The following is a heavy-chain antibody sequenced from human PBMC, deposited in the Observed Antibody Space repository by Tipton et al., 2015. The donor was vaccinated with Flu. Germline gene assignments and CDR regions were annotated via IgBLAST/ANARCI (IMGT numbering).Heavy chain of an antibody. CDR2: IYYSGST. CDR3: ARDAITIFGVAQVYYYGMDV. D-gene: IGHD3-3*01. Sequence: LRLSCTVSGGSISSSSYYWGWIRQPPGKGLEWIGSIYYSGSTYYNPSLKSRVTISVDRSKNQFSLKLSSVTAADTAVYYCARDAITIFGVAQVYYYGMDVWGQGTTVTVSS. V-gene: IGHV4-39*07. CDR1: GGSISSSSYY. J-gene: IGHJ6*02.